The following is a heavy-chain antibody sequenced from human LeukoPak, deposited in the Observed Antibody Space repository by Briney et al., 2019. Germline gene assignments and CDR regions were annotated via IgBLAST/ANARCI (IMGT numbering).Heavy chain of an antibody. CDR1: GFTFSNAW. D-gene: IGHD3-10*01. CDR3: TTAPNITMVRGVINYYYYGMDV. J-gene: IGHJ6*02. V-gene: IGHV3-15*01. CDR2: IKSKTDGGTT. Sequence: GGSLRPSCAASGFTFSNAWMSWVRQAPGKGLEWVGRIKSKTDGGTTDYAAPVKGRFTISRDDSKNTLYLQMNSLKTEDTAVYYCTTAPNITMVRGVINYYYYGMDVWGQGTTVTVSS.